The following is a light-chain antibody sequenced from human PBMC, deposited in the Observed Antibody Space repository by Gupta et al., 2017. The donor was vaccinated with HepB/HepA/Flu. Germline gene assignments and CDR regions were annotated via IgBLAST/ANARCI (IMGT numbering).Light chain of an antibody. CDR2: EVS. Sequence: QSSLTQPPSPSGSHGQSVAISCTGTSSDVGGYNYVSWYQQHPGKAPILMIYEVSQRPAGVPDRFSGSKAGNTASLTVSGLQAEEEADYYCSSYAGNHNWVFGGGTKLTVL. CDR3: SSYAGNHNWV. J-gene: IGLJ3*02. CDR1: SSDVGGYNY. V-gene: IGLV2-8*01.